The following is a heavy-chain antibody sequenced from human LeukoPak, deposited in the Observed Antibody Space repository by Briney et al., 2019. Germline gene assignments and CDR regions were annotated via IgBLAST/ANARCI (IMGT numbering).Heavy chain of an antibody. CDR1: GFTFSSYG. V-gene: IGHV3-30*02. CDR2: IRYDGSNK. D-gene: IGHD3-9*01. CDR3: AKEDYDILAGSAFDY. J-gene: IGHJ4*02. Sequence: GGSLRLSCAASGFTFSSYGMHWVRQAPGKGLEWVAFIRYDGSNKYYADSVKGRFTISRDNSENTLYLQMNSLRAEDTAVYYCAKEDYDILAGSAFDYWGQGTLVTVSS.